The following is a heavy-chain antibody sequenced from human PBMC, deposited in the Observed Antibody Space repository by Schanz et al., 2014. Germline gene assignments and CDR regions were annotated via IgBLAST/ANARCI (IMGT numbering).Heavy chain of an antibody. J-gene: IGHJ6*02. CDR2: VSPYSGDT. D-gene: IGHD6-19*01. CDR1: GYRFIGYY. V-gene: IGHV1-2*06. Sequence: QVLLVQSGAEVKKPGASVKVSCKASGYRFIGYYVHWVRQAPGQGLEWMGRVSPYSGDTNYAQMIQGRVTMTTDTSISTAYMELSSLTSDDTAVFFCARENTAVAGMPRVMDVWGQGTTVTVTS. CDR3: ARENTAVAGMPRVMDV.